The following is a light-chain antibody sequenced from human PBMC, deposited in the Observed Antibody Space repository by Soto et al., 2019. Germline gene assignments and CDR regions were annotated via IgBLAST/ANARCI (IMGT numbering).Light chain of an antibody. CDR3: QQYGSSWT. V-gene: IGKV3-20*01. Sequence: EIVLTQSPGTLSLSPGERATLSCRASQSVSSSYLAWYQQKPGQAPRLLIYGASSRATGIPDRFSGSGSGTEFTITISRLEPEDFAVYYCQQYGSSWTFGQGTKVEIK. J-gene: IGKJ1*01. CDR1: QSVSSSY. CDR2: GAS.